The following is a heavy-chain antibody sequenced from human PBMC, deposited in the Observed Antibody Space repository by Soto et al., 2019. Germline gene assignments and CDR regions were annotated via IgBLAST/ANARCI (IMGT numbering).Heavy chain of an antibody. CDR2: ISYTGST. Sequence: QVQLQESGPGLVKPSDTLSLTCTVSGGSVSSGSYYWSWIRQPPGKGLEWIDYISYTGSTNYNPSLKSRVTISVDASRNQFSLKLSSVTAADTAVYYGARGRLHKQFDSWGQGTLVTGSS. J-gene: IGHJ4*02. D-gene: IGHD6-25*01. CDR1: GGSVSSGSYY. V-gene: IGHV4-61*01. CDR3: ARGRLHKQFDS.